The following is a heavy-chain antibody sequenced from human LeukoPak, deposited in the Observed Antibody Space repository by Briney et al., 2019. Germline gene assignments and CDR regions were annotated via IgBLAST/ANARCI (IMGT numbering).Heavy chain of an antibody. V-gene: IGHV1-8*01. CDR1: GYTFTSYD. CDR2: MNPNSGNK. Sequence: ASVKVSCKASGYTFTSYDINWVRQATGQGLEWMGWMNPNSGNKGYAQKFQGRVTMTRNTSISTAYMELSSLRSEDTAVYYCARVTYYYDSSGYYYRIYYFDYWGQGTLVTVSS. CDR3: ARVTYYYDSSGYYYRIYYFDY. D-gene: IGHD3-22*01. J-gene: IGHJ4*02.